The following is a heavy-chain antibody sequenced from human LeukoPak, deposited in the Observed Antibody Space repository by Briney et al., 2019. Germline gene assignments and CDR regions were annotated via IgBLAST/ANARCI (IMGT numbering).Heavy chain of an antibody. Sequence: GGSLRLSCAASGFTFSSYAMHWVRQAPGKGLEWVAVISYDGSNKYYADSVRGRFTISRDNAKNSLYLQMNSLRVEDTAVYYCARERFHGSGAPKYDYWGQGILVTVSS. V-gene: IGHV3-30*04. CDR3: ARERFHGSGAPKYDY. CDR2: ISYDGSNK. CDR1: GFTFSSYA. J-gene: IGHJ4*02. D-gene: IGHD3-10*01.